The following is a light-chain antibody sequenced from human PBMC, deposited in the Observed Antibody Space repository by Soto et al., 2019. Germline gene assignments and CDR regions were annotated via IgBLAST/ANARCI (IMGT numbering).Light chain of an antibody. Sequence: DIQMTQSPSTLSASVVDRATITCRASQSIRYWLEWFQQKPGKAPRLLIYEASRLESGVPSRIRGSGSGTEFTLTISSLQPDDFETYYCQQYTNYPWTFGQGTKVDIK. CDR3: QQYTNYPWT. V-gene: IGKV1-5*03. CDR1: QSIRYW. CDR2: EAS. J-gene: IGKJ1*01.